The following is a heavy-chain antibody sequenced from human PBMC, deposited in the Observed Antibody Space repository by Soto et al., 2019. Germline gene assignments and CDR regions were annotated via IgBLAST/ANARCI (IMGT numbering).Heavy chain of an antibody. CDR2: IRSKPNTDAT. CDR3: TRHVDCSGGSCYSDYYYSMDV. D-gene: IGHD2-15*01. J-gene: IGHJ6*03. V-gene: IGHV3-73*01. Sequence: EVQLVESGGGLVQPGGSLKLSCAASGFTFSDSAMHWVRQASGKGLEWVGRIRSKPNTDATAYAASVKGRFTISRDDSKNTAYLQMNSLKIEDTAVYYCTRHVDCSGGSCYSDYYYSMDVWGKGTTVTVSS. CDR1: GFTFSDSA.